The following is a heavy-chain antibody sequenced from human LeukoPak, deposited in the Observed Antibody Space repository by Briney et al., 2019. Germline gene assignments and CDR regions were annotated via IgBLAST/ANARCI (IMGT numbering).Heavy chain of an antibody. J-gene: IGHJ2*01. CDR1: GGSISNYY. D-gene: IGHD6-13*01. CDR2: IYYSGST. CDR3: ARGDGSSSWSPYWYFDL. V-gene: IGHV4-59*01. Sequence: SETLSLTCTVSGGSISNYYWTWIRQPPGKGLEWIGYIYYSGSTNYNPSLKSRVTISVDTSKNQSSLKLSSVTAADTAVYYCARGDGSSSWSPYWYFDLWGRGTLVTVSS.